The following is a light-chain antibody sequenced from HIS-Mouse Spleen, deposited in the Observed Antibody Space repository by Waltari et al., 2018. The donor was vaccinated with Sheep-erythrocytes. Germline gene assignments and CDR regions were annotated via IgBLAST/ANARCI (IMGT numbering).Light chain of an antibody. V-gene: IGLV2-8*01. CDR2: DVS. CDR1: SSDAGGYNY. J-gene: IGLJ1*01. CDR3: CSYAGSYNHV. Sequence: QSALTQPPSASGSPGQSVTISFTGTSSDAGGYNYVSWYQQHPGKAPKLMIYDVSKRPSGVPDRFSGSKSGNTASLTISGLQAEDEADYYCCSYAGSYNHVFATGTKVTVL.